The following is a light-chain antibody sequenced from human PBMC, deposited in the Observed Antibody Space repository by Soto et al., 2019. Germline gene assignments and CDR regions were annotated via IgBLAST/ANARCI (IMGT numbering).Light chain of an antibody. CDR3: QQEGSSPIT. V-gene: IGKV3-20*01. CDR1: QSVNTNY. Sequence: EIVLTQSPGTLSLSPGERATLSCRASQSVNTNYLAWYQQKSGQAPRLLIYGASSRATGIPDRFSGSGCGTDFTLTISRLEPEDFAAYFCQQEGSSPITFGQGTRLEIK. CDR2: GAS. J-gene: IGKJ5*01.